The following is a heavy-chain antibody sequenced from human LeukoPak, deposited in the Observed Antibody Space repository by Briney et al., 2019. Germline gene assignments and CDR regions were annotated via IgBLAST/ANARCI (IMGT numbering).Heavy chain of an antibody. V-gene: IGHV4-30-4*01. CDR1: GGSISSGDYF. CDR2: IYYSGST. J-gene: IGHJ2*01. Sequence: SQTLSLTCTVSGGSISSGDYFRSWIRQPPGKGLEWIGYIYYSGSTYYNPSLKSRVTISLDTSKNQFSLKLTSVTAADTAVYFCARGLGYFDLWGRGTLVTVSS. CDR3: ARGLGYFDL.